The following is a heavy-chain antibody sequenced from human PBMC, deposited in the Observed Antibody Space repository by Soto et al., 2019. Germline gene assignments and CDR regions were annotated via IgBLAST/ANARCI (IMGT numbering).Heavy chain of an antibody. CDR2: IYWDDDK. J-gene: IGHJ6*02. CDR1: GFSLSTSGVG. D-gene: IGHD3-16*01. Sequence: QITWKESGPTLVKPTQTLTLTYAFSGFSLSTSGVGVGWIRHPPVKALEWLALIYWDDDKRYSPSLKSRLTITKDTSKNQVVLTMTNMDPVDTATYYCAHQSSWGGMDVWGQGTTVTVSS. CDR3: AHQSSWGGMDV. V-gene: IGHV2-5*02.